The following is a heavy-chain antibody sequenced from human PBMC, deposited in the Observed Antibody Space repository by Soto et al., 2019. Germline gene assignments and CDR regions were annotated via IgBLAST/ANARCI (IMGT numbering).Heavy chain of an antibody. V-gene: IGHV3-23*01. CDR1: GLTSSSSV. CDR3: AKVRDAYYYFMDV. CDR2: ISDSGKNT. Sequence: EVQLLESGGGWVQPGGSLRLSCAASGLTSSSSVMTWVRQAPETGLEWVSGISDSGKNTYYADFVKGRFTISRDNSKNTLYLQMNSLRVEDTAVYYCAKVRDAYYYFMDVWGKGTTVTVSS. J-gene: IGHJ6*03.